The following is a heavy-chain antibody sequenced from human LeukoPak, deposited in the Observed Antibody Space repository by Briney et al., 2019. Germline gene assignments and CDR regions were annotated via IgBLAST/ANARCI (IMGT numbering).Heavy chain of an antibody. J-gene: IGHJ4*02. D-gene: IGHD3-22*01. V-gene: IGHV1-18*01. CDR2: ISAYNGNT. CDR1: GYTFTTYG. CDR3: ARGSTARYYYDSSGYYRGAVDY. Sequence: ASVKVSCKASGYTFTTYGISWVRQAPGQGLEWMGWISAYNGNTNYAQKFQGRVTMTTDTSTSTAYMELRSLRSDDTAVYYCARGSTARYYYDSSGYYRGAVDYWGQGTLVTVSS.